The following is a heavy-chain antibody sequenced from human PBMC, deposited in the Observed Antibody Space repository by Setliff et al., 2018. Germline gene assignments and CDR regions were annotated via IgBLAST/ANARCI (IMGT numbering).Heavy chain of an antibody. J-gene: IGHJ6*03. CDR1: GFTFSSYW. Sequence: PGGSLSLSCAASGFTFSSYWMSWVRQAPGKGLEWVANINQDGSEKYYVDSVRGRFTISRDNAKNSLYLQMNSLRADDAAVYFCARDSSGSYYNVYYYYYYYMDVWGKGTTVTVSS. CDR3: ARDSSGSYYNVYYYYYYYMDV. V-gene: IGHV3-7*01. CDR2: INQDGSEK. D-gene: IGHD3-10*01.